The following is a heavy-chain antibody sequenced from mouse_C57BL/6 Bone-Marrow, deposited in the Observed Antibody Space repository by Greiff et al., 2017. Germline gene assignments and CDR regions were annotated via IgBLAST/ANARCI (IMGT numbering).Heavy chain of an antibody. CDR1: GYTFTSYW. V-gene: IGHV1-5*01. Sequence: EVKLQESGTVLARPGASVKMSCKTSGYTFTSYWMHWVKQRPGQGLEWIGAIYPGNSDTSYNQKFKGKAKLTAVTSASTAYMELSSLTNEDSAVYYCTREGGKKRIYYGILAYWGQGTLVTVSA. J-gene: IGHJ3*01. CDR2: IYPGNSDT. D-gene: IGHD2-1*01. CDR3: TREGGKKRIYYGILAY.